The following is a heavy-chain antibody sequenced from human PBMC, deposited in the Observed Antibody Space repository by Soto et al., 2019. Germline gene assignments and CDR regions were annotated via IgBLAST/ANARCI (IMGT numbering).Heavy chain of an antibody. CDR3: ANNDDDIYRTLYCSDN. CDR2: ISDSGDST. V-gene: IGHV3-23*01. J-gene: IGHJ4*02. CDR1: ELSFSNYA. D-gene: IGHD1-1*01. Sequence: SRGSLRLSCGVSELSFSNYAMTWVLHSPEKELEWVSTISDSGDSTHYADSVKGRFTISRDNSKNTLYLQMNSLRADDSAEYYCANNDDDIYRTLYCSDNWDRGTLVSVFS.